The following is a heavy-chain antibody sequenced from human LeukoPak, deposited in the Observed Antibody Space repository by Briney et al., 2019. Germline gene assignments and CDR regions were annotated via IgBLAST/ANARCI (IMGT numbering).Heavy chain of an antibody. J-gene: IGHJ6*04. CDR2: IIPIFGTA. D-gene: IGHD6-13*01. CDR3: ASLRVQQLVRDYYYYYGMDV. V-gene: IGHV1-69*13. CDR1: GGTFSGYA. Sequence: ASVKVSCKASGGTFSGYAISWVRQAPGQGLEWMGGIIPIFGTANYAQKFQGRVTITADESTSTAYMELSSLRSEDTAVYYCASLRVQQLVRDYYYYYGMDVWGKGTTVTVSS.